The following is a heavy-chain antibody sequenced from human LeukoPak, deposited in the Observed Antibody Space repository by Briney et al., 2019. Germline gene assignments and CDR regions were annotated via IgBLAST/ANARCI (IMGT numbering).Heavy chain of an antibody. CDR1: GGSISSSGYY. V-gene: IGHV4-39*01. J-gene: IGHJ1*01. CDR2: IYSSGNT. CDR3: ARSSGVVEYFQH. D-gene: IGHD2-21*01. Sequence: ESSETLSLTCTVSGGSISSSGYYWGWIRQPPGKGLECIGSIYSSGNTYYNPSLKSRVTISVDTSKNQFSLKLSSVTAADTAVYYCARSSGVVEYFQHWGQGTLVTVSS.